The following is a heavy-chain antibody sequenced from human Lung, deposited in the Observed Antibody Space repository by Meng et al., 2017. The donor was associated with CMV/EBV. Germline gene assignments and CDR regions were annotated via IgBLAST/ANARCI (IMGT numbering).Heavy chain of an antibody. CDR2: MDYRGST. CDR3: ARGELLWDY. Sequence: QVQLQESGPGLVKPSQTLPLTFTVSGDPISSGEYFWSWIRQPPGKGLEWIGYMDYRGSTFYNPSLKSRVTISVDTSKNQFSLKLSSVTAADTAVYFCARGELLWDYWGQGTLVTVSS. CDR1: GDPISSGEYF. J-gene: IGHJ4*02. D-gene: IGHD2-2*01. V-gene: IGHV4-30-4*01.